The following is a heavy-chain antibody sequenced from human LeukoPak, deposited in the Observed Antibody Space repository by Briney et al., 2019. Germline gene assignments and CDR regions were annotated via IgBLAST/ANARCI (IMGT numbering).Heavy chain of an antibody. Sequence: GASVKVSCKASGYTFTGYYMHWVRQAPGQGLEWMGWINPNSGGTNYVQKFRGRVTMTRDTSISTAYMELSRLRSDDTAVYYCARDSYCTNGVCYTPLLPWGQGTLVTVSS. CDR3: ARDSYCTNGVCYTPLLP. CDR2: INPNSGGT. D-gene: IGHD2-8*01. CDR1: GYTFTGYY. V-gene: IGHV1-2*02. J-gene: IGHJ5*02.